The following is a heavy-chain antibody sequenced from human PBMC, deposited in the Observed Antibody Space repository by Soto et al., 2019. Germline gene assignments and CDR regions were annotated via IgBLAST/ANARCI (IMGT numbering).Heavy chain of an antibody. CDR2: IYYSGST. J-gene: IGHJ6*02. CDR1: GGSISSGDYY. Sequence: SETLSLTCTVSGGSISSGDYYWSWIRQPPGKGLEWIGYIYYSGSTYYNPSLKSRVTISVDTSKNQFSLKLSSVTAADTAVYYCARLSHIATAGRNNYHSMDAWGQGTTVTVSS. D-gene: IGHD6-13*01. CDR3: ARLSHIATAGRNNYHSMDA. V-gene: IGHV4-30-4*01.